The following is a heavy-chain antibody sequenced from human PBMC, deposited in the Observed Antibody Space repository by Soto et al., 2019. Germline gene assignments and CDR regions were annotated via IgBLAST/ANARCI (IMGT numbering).Heavy chain of an antibody. CDR3: ARVTPCSGSSCYSFDP. D-gene: IGHD2-2*01. CDR1: GGSISGYF. CDR2: IYSSGST. V-gene: IGHV4-59*08. J-gene: IGHJ5*02. Sequence: SETLSLTCTVSGGSISGYFWSWIRQPPGKGLEWIGNIYSSGSTGYGPSLMSRVTMSVDTSENHFSLELRSVTAADTAVYFCARVTPCSGSSCYSFDPWGQGTLVTVSS.